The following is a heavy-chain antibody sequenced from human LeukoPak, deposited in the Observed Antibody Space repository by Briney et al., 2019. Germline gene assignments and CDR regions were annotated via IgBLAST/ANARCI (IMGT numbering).Heavy chain of an antibody. J-gene: IGHJ6*03. CDR2: MIHIYCTA. D-gene: IGHD3-3*01. V-gene: IGHV1-69*15. CDR1: GGTFSSYA. Sequence: SVKVSCKASGGTFSSYAISWVRQAPGHGLEWMGRMIHIYCTANYAQNFQGRVTITADESSSRAYMQLSSLRSEDTAVYYCARGTNRITIFGVLTPNYYYYYMYVWGKGTTVTVSS. CDR3: ARGTNRITIFGVLTPNYYYYYMYV.